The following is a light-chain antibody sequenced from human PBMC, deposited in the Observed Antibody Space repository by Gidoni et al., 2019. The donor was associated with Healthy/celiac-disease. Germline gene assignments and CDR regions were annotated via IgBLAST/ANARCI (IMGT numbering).Light chain of an antibody. CDR1: QSISSSQ. Sequence: EIVLTQSPGTLSLSPGQSATLSCRASQSISSSQLAWYQQKPGQAPRPLMYGASSRATGIPDRFSGSGSGTDFTLTISRLEPEDFAVDYWQHFGNFGGGTKVE. CDR2: GAS. V-gene: IGKV3-20*01. J-gene: IGKJ4*01. CDR3: QHFGN.